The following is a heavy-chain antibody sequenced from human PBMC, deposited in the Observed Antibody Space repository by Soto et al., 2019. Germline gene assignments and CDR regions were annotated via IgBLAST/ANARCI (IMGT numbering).Heavy chain of an antibody. V-gene: IGHV4-31*03. CDR2: IYYSGST. CDR1: GGSISSGGYY. Sequence: SETLSLTCTVSGGSISSGGYYWSWIRQHPGKGLEWIGYIYYSGSTYYNPSLKSRVTISVDTSKNQFSLKLSSVTAADTAVYYCARERPAEGWFDPWGQGTLVTVSS. CDR3: ARERPAEGWFDP. J-gene: IGHJ5*02.